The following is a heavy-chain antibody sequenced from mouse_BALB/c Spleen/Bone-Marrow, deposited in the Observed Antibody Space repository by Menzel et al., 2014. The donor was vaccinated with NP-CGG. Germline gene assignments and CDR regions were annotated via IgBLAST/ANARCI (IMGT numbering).Heavy chain of an antibody. J-gene: IGHJ1*01. Sequence: QVQLQQPGAELVRSGASVKMSCKASGYTFTSYTLHWVKQTPGQGLEWIGYIYPGNGGTNYNQKFKGKATLTADTSSSTAYRQISSRTSEDSAVYFCARGKGYEVSKWDFDVWGAGTTVTVSS. CDR1: GYTFTSYT. V-gene: IGHV1-12*01. CDR3: ARGKGYEVSKWDFDV. CDR2: IYPGNGGT. D-gene: IGHD2-2*01.